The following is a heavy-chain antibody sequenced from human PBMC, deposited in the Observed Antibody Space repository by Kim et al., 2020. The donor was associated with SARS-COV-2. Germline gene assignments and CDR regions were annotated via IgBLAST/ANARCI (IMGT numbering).Heavy chain of an antibody. Sequence: RTNYHPSLARRVTISVDTSKNQFSLKLSSVTAADTAVYYCARGLEYPLERWGQGTLVTVSS. CDR2: RT. D-gene: IGHD1-1*01. V-gene: IGHV4-59*09. J-gene: IGHJ4*02. CDR3: ARGLEYPLER.